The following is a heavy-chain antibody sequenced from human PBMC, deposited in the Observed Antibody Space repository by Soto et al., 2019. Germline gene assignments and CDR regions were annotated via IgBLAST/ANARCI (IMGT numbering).Heavy chain of an antibody. CDR1: GGSISSYY. J-gene: IGHJ3*02. Sequence: SETLSLTCTVSGGSISSYYWSWIRQPAGKGLEWVGRIYTSGSTNYNPSLNSRVSMSVDTSKNQFSLKLSSVTAADTAVYACAREYDSSGYLAYPVAFDIWGQGTMVTVSS. V-gene: IGHV4-4*07. D-gene: IGHD3-22*01. CDR3: AREYDSSGYLAYPVAFDI. CDR2: IYTSGST.